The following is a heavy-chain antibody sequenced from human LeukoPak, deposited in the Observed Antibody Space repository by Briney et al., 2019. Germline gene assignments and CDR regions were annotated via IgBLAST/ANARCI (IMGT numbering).Heavy chain of an antibody. J-gene: IGHJ4*02. CDR1: GYTFTGHY. D-gene: IGHD3-3*01. CDR2: INPKNAGT. Sequence: ASVKVSCKASGYTFTGHYIHWVRQAPGQGLEWMGWINPKNAGTNYAQKFQGRVTMTRDTSTGTAYMELSRLRSDDTAVYYCARSTIFGVVTQYWGQGTLVTVSS. V-gene: IGHV1-2*02. CDR3: ARSTIFGVVTQY.